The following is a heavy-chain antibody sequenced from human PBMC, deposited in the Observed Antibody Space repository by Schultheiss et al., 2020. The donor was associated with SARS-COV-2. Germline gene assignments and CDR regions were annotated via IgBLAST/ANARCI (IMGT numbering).Heavy chain of an antibody. V-gene: IGHV1-8*02. CDR1: GYTFTGYY. CDR2: INPNSGNT. CDR3: ATSKVSVAVAGTDY. Sequence: ASVKVSCKASGYTFTGYYMHWVRQAPGQGLEWMGRINPNSGNTGYAQKFQGRVTMTRNTSISTAYMELSSLRSEDTAVYYCATSKVSVAVAGTDYWGQGTLVTVSS. D-gene: IGHD6-19*01. J-gene: IGHJ4*02.